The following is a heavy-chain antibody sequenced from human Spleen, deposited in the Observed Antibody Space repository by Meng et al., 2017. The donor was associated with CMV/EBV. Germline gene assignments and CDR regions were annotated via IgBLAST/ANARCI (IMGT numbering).Heavy chain of an antibody. CDR3: VKRGPYYHSMDV. CDR2: ISCSETTT. D-gene: IGHD2-21*01. V-gene: IGHV3-48*04. J-gene: IGHJ6*02. CDR1: GFTFCSYS. Sequence: GGSLRLPCAAIGFTFCSYSMNWVRQAPGKGLEWVSYISCSETTTYYADPVKGRFTISRDTSKSEVYLLLNSLRPEDTAVYYCVKRGPYYHSMDVWGQGTTVTVSS.